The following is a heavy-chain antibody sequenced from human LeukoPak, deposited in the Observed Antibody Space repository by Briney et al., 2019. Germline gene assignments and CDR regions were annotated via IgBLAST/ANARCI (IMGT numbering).Heavy chain of an antibody. D-gene: IGHD1-1*01. Sequence: GGSLRLSCAASGFTFSHYDMHWVRQATGKGLEWVSAIGTAGDTYYTGSLKGRFTISRENAKNSLYLQMNSLRAGDTAVYYCARVAKERVGGVYYFDCWGQGTLVTVSS. CDR3: ARVAKERVGGVYYFDC. CDR2: IGTAGDT. J-gene: IGHJ4*02. CDR1: GFTFSHYD. V-gene: IGHV3-13*01.